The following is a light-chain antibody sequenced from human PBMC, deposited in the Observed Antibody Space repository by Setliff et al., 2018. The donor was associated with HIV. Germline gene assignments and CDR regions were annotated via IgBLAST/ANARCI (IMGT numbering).Light chain of an antibody. CDR2: DAS. J-gene: IGKJ4*02. CDR3: QQRSHWPRT. Sequence: EIVLTQSPATLSLSPGERATLSCRASQSVSSYLGWYQQKPGQGPRLLIYDASNRATGIPARFSGSGSGTDFTLTINSLEPEDFAVYYCQQRSHWPRTFGGGTKV. V-gene: IGKV3-11*01. CDR1: QSVSSY.